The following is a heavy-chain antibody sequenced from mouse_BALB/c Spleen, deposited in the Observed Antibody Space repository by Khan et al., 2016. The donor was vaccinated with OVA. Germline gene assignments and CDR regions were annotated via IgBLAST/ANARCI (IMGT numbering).Heavy chain of an antibody. J-gene: IGHJ3*01. CDR2: IYPGSNNT. V-gene: IGHV1-77*01. Sequence: QVQLKESGAELARPGASVKLSCKASGYTFTDYNINWVKQRTGQGLEWIGEIYPGSNNTYYNEKFKGKATLTADKSSSPAYMQLSSLTSEDSAVYFWAREGGAWFAYWGQGTLVTVSA. CDR3: AREGGAWFAY. CDR1: GYTFTDYN.